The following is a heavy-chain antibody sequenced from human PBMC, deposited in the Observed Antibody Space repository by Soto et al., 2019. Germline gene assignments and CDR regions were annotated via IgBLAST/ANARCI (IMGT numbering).Heavy chain of an antibody. CDR3: AKEKETGPFDI. CDR1: GFTFDDYA. V-gene: IGHV3-9*01. D-gene: IGHD7-27*01. CDR2: ISWNSGSI. J-gene: IGHJ3*02. Sequence: GGSLRLSCAASGFTFDDYAMHWVRQAPGKSLEWVSGISWNSGSIGYADSVKGRFTISRDNAKNSLYLQMNSLRTEDTALYYCAKEKETGPFDIWGQGTRVTVSS.